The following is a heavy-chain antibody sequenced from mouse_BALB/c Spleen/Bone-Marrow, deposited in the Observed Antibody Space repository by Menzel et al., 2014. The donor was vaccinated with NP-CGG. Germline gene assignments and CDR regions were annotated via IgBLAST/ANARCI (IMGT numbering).Heavy chain of an antibody. CDR3: ARDVDY. Sequence: QVQLQQSGAELAKPGASVKMSCKASGYTFXTYWMHWVKQRPGQGLEWIGYINPTTDYTKYNQKFKDKATLTADRSSSTAYMQLSSLTSEDSAVYYCARDVDYWGQGTTLTVSS. V-gene: IGHV1-7*01. J-gene: IGHJ2*01. CDR2: INPTTDYT. CDR1: GYTFXTYW.